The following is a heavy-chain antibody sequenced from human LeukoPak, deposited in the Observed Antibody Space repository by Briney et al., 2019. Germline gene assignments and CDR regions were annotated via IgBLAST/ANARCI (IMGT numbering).Heavy chain of an antibody. CDR3: ARFVDFGGFDY. V-gene: IGHV3-20*04. Sequence: GGSLRLSCAASGFTFDDYGMTWVRQALGKGLEWVSSINWNGDSTHYADSVRGRFTISRDNAKNSLYLQMNSLRAEDTAFYYCARFVDFGGFDYWGQETLVTVSS. D-gene: IGHD4-23*01. J-gene: IGHJ4*02. CDR1: GFTFDDYG. CDR2: INWNGDST.